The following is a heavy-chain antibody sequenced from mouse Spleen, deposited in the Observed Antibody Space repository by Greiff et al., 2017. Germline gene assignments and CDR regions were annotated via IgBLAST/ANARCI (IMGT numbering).Heavy chain of an antibody. CDR2: IDPSDSYT. D-gene: IGHD3-1*01. CDR3: ARGGSRWYFDV. CDR1: GYTFTSYW. V-gene: IGHV1-50*01. Sequence: VQLQQSGAELVKPGASVKLSCKASGYTFTSYWMQWVKQRPGQGLEWIGEIDPSDSYTNYNQKFKGKATLTVDTSSSTAYMQLSSLTSEDSAVYYCARGGSRWYFDVWGAGTTVTVSS. J-gene: IGHJ1*01.